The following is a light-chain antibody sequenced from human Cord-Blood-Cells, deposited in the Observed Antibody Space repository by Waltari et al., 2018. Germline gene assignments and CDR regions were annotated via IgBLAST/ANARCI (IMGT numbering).Light chain of an antibody. V-gene: IGKV3-20*01. CDR2: GAS. J-gene: IGKJ2*01. CDR3: QQYGSSPYT. CDR1: QSVSSSY. Sequence: EIVLTQSPGPLSLSPGEGASQSVSSSYLAWYQQKPGQAPRLLIYGASSRATCIPDRFSGSGSGTDFTLTISRLEPEDFAVYYCQQYGSSPYTFGQGTKLEIK.